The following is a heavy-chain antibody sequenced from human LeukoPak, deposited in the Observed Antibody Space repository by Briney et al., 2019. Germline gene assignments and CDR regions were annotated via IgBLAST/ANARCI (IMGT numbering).Heavy chain of an antibody. Sequence: ASVKVSCKASRYTFTGYYMHWVRQAPGQGLEWMGWINPNSGGTNYAQKFQGRVTMTRDMSTSTVYMELSSLRSEDTAVYYCARGIYYMDVWGKGTTVTVSS. V-gene: IGHV1-2*02. CDR3: ARGIYYMDV. J-gene: IGHJ6*03. CDR1: RYTFTGYY. CDR2: INPNSGGT.